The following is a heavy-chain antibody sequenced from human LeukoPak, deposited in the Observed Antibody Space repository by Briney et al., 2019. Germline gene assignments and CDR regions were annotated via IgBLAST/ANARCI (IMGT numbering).Heavy chain of an antibody. Sequence: ASVKVSCKASGYTFTSYAMNWVRQATGQGLEWMGWMNPNSGNTGYAQKFQGRVTMTRNTSISTAYMELSSLRSEDTAVYYCARARRSSGETYYFDYWGQGTLVTVSS. CDR2: MNPNSGNT. J-gene: IGHJ4*02. V-gene: IGHV1-8*02. D-gene: IGHD2-15*01. CDR3: ARARRSSGETYYFDY. CDR1: GYTFTSYA.